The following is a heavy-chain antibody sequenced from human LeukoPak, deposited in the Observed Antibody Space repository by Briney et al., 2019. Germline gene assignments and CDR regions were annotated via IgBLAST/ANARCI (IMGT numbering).Heavy chain of an antibody. J-gene: IGHJ4*02. CDR1: GFTLSNSR. V-gene: IGHV3-74*01. D-gene: IGHD3-10*01. CDR3: ARGGVSGGFDY. Sequence: RAGGSLRLSCAASGFTLSNSRMFWVRQPPGKGLKYVSEINNDGSRTSYADSVKGRFTISRDGAENTLFLQMNSLRAEDTAVYFCARGGVSGGFDYWGQGTLVTVSS. CDR2: INNDGSRT.